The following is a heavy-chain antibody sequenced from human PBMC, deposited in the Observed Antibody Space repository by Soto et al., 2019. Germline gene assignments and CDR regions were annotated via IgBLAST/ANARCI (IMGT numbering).Heavy chain of an antibody. D-gene: IGHD6-13*01. V-gene: IGHV3-74*01. CDR1: GFTFSNYW. J-gene: IGHJ4*02. CDR3: ARAYSRTPDY. Sequence: GGSLRLSCAASGFTFSNYWMHWVRQAPGKGLLWVSRINSDGSSTSYAGSVKGRFTISRDNAKSTLFLEMNSLRVEDTAVFYCARAYSRTPDYWGRGTLVTVS. CDR2: INSDGSST.